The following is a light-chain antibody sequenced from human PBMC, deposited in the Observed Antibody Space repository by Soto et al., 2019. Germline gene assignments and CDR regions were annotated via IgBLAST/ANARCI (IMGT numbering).Light chain of an antibody. CDR2: DGS. V-gene: IGLV2-23*01. J-gene: IGLJ1*01. CDR1: SSDVGNYNF. CDR3: CSYAIPTTYV. Sequence: QSVLTQPASVSGSPGQSITISCTGTSSDVGNYNFVSWYQHHPGKAPNLLIYDGSQRPSGVSNRFSGSKSGDTASLTISGLQAEDEADYYCCSYAIPTTYVFGTGTKVTVL.